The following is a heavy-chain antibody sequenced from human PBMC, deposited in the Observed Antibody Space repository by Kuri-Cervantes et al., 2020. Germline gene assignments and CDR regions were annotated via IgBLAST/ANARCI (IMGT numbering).Heavy chain of an antibody. V-gene: IGHV3-19*01. D-gene: IGHD3-10*01. CDR1: GFTFSSYG. CDR3: AKDRSVILDAFDI. Sequence: GESLKISCAASGFTFSSYGMHWVRQAPGKGLEWVSGVSWNGSRTHYADSVKGRFIISRDNSKNTLYLQMNSLRAEDTAVYYCAKDRSVILDAFDIWGQGTMVTVSS. J-gene: IGHJ3*02. CDR2: VSWNGSRT.